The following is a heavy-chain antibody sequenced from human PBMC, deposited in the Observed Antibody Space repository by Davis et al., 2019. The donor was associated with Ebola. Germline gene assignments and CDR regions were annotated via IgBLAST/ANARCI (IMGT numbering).Heavy chain of an antibody. CDR3: AKDTSNVWFDV. J-gene: IGHJ3*01. D-gene: IGHD6-19*01. CDR2: LGLSADT. CDR1: GFSFNSYS. V-gene: IGHV3-23*01. Sequence: GESLKISCAASGFSFNSYSMSWVRRAPGKGLEWVSTLGLSADTYYADSVKGRFTISRDNSKNTLHLQMNSLRVEDTAIYYCAKDTSNVWFDVWGQGTMVTVSS.